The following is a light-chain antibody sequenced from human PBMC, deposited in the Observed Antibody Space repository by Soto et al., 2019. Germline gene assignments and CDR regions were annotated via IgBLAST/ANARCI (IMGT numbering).Light chain of an antibody. J-gene: IGLJ2*01. V-gene: IGLV2-8*01. CDR3: SSYAGSNNFVV. CDR1: SSDVGGYNY. Sequence: ALTQPPSASGSPGQSVTISCTGTSSDVGGYNYVSWYQQHPGKAPKLMIYEVSKRPSGVPDRFSGSKSGNTTSLTVSGLQAEDEADYYCSSYAGSNNFVVFGGGTKVTVL. CDR2: EVS.